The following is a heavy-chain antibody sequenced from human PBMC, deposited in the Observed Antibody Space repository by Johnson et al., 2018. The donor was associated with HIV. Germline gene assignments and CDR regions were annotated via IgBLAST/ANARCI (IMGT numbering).Heavy chain of an antibody. V-gene: IGHV3-30*04. Sequence: QVQLVESGGGVVQPGRSLRLSCAASGFTFSSYAMHWVRQAPGKGLEWVALISYDGGTKYYADSVKGRFTISRDNSNNTLYLQMNSLRVEDTAVYLCARGRISMKVVDLRGDAFDIWGHGTLVTVSS. D-gene: IGHD3-22*01. CDR3: ARGRISMKVVDLRGDAFDI. J-gene: IGHJ3*02. CDR1: GFTFSSYA. CDR2: ISYDGGTK.